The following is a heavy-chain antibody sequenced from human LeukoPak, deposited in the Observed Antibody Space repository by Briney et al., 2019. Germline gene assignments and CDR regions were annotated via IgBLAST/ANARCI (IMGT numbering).Heavy chain of an antibody. CDR3: ARVPWNYDAFDI. Sequence: PGRSLRLSCAASGFTFSSYGVHWVRQAPGKGLEWVAVIWYDGSNKYYADSVKGRFTISRDNSKNTLYLQMNSLRAEDTAVYYCARVPWNYDAFDIWGQGKMVTVSS. J-gene: IGHJ3*02. CDR2: IWYDGSNK. V-gene: IGHV3-33*01. CDR1: GFTFSSYG. D-gene: IGHD1-7*01.